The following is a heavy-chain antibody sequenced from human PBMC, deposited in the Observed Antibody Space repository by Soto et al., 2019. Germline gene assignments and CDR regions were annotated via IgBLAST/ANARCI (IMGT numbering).Heavy chain of an antibody. J-gene: IGHJ3*02. Sequence: QVQLVESGGGVVQPGRSLRLSCAASGFTFSSYGMHWVRQAPGKGLEWVAVISYDGSNKYYADSVKGRFTISRDNSKNTLYLQMNSLRAEDTAVYYCAKDLYTAMISPAFDIWGQGIMVTVSS. CDR3: AKDLYTAMISPAFDI. D-gene: IGHD5-18*01. CDR2: ISYDGSNK. CDR1: GFTFSSYG. V-gene: IGHV3-30*18.